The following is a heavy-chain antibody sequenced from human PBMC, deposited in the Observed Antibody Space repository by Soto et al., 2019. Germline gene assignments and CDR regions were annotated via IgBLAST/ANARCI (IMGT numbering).Heavy chain of an antibody. CDR3: AKYRRTQAEGFTLDY. J-gene: IGHJ4*02. CDR2: IYYTGST. D-gene: IGHD2-2*01. Sequence: SETLSLTCTVSGDSINNYYWSWIRQPPGKTLEWIGYIYYTGSTTYNPSLESRVFMSVDTSNNLFSLRLSSVNAADTAVYYCAKYRRTQAEGFTLDYWGRGTLVTVSS. V-gene: IGHV4-59*01. CDR1: GDSINNYY.